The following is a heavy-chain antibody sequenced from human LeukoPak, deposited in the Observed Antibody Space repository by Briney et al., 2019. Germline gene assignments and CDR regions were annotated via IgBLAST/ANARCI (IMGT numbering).Heavy chain of an antibody. CDR1: GFNFSSPW. CDR2: IKKDGGEI. J-gene: IGHJ4*02. D-gene: IGHD3-10*01. V-gene: IGHV3-7*01. Sequence: GGSLRLSCAASGFNFSSPWMSWVRHAPGKGLEWVANIKKDGGEIFYADSVKGRFTIFRDNANDALYLQMSSLRGEDTALYYCARDRGAASAPDYWGQGTLVTVSS. CDR3: ARDRGAASAPDY.